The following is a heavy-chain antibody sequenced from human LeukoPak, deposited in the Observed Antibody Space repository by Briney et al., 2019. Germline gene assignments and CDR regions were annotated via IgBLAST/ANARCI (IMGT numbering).Heavy chain of an antibody. V-gene: IGHV4-61*02. Sequence: SETLSLTCTVSGGSISSGSYYWSWIRQPAGKGLEWIGRIYTSGSTNYNPSLKSRVTISVDTSKNQFSLKLSSVTAADTAVYYCASGGSGSYLLDYWGQGTLVTVSP. D-gene: IGHD3-10*01. CDR1: GGSISSGSYY. CDR2: IYTSGST. J-gene: IGHJ4*02. CDR3: ASGGSGSYLLDY.